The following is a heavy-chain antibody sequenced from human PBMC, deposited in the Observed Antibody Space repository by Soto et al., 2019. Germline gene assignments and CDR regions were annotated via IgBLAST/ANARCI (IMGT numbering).Heavy chain of an antibody. CDR1: GFTFSSYA. Sequence: GGSLRLSCVASGFTFSSYAMSWVRQAPGKGLEWVLIISGSGGSTYYADSVKGRFTISRDNSKNTLYLQMSSLRAEDTAVYYCAKGFYGGSDNVGFDYWGQGTLVTVSS. CDR2: ISGSGGST. CDR3: AKGFYGGSDNVGFDY. J-gene: IGHJ4*02. V-gene: IGHV3-23*01. D-gene: IGHD1-26*01.